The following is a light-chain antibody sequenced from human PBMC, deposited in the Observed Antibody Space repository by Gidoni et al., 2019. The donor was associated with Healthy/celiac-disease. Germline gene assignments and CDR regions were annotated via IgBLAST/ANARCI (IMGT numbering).Light chain of an antibody. Sequence: ETVLTQSPGTLSLSPRERATLSCRASQSVSSSYLAWYQQKTGQPPRLLLYGASSRATGTPDRCSGSGSGTDFTLTISRLEPEDFAVYYCQQYSSSPALTFXGXTKVEIK. CDR3: QQYSSSPALT. V-gene: IGKV3-20*01. CDR2: GAS. J-gene: IGKJ4*01. CDR1: QSVSSSY.